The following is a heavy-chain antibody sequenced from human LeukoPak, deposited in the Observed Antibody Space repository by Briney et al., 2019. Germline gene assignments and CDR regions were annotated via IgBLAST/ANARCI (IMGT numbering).Heavy chain of an antibody. J-gene: IGHJ6*03. CDR3: AKDGGYSTNIYYMDV. D-gene: IGHD5-12*01. V-gene: IGHV3-23*01. CDR1: GFTFSSYA. CDR2: ISGSGIST. Sequence: GGSLRLSCTASGFTFSSYAMTWVRQAPGKGLEWVSGISGSGISTYYADSVEGRFTISRDNSRKTLYLQMSSLRAEDTAVYYCAKDGGYSTNIYYMDVWGKGTTVTVSS.